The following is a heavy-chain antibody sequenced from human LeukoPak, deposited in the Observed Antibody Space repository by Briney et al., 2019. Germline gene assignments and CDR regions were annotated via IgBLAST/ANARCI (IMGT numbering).Heavy chain of an antibody. CDR3: AKRIGPQIYDMPLLN. V-gene: IGHV4-59*08. CDR1: GGSISSYY. CDR2: IYYSGST. D-gene: IGHD3-9*01. J-gene: IGHJ4*02. Sequence: SETLSLTCTVSGGSISSYYWSWIRQPPGKGLEWIGYIYYSGSTNYNPSLKSRVTISVDTSKNQFSLKLSSVTAADTAVYYCAKRIGPQIYDMPLLNWGQGTLVTVSS.